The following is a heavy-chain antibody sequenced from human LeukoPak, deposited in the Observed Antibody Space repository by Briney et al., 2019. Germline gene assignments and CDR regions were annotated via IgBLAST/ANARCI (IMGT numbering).Heavy chain of an antibody. CDR2: INTGGSTT. CDR3: SRDLRGRDDY. D-gene: IGHD5-24*01. Sequence: PGGSLRLSCAASGFTFSSYWMHWVRQAPGKGLVWVSRINTGGSTTDYADSVKGRFTVSRDNAKNTLYLQMNSLRAEDTAVYDCSRDLRGRDDYWGQGILVIVPS. V-gene: IGHV3-74*01. CDR1: GFTFSSYW. J-gene: IGHJ4*02.